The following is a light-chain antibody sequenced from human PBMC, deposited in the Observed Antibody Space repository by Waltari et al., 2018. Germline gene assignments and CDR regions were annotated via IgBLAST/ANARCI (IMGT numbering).Light chain of an antibody. CDR1: QSVSSY. V-gene: IGKV3-11*01. Sequence: DIVLTQSPATLSLPPGERATPSCRASQSVSSYLAWYQQKPGQAPRLLIYEASNRATGIPARFSGSGSGTDFTLTISSLEPEDFAVYYCQQRSNWPRTFGQGTKVEIK. CDR3: QQRSNWPRT. J-gene: IGKJ1*01. CDR2: EAS.